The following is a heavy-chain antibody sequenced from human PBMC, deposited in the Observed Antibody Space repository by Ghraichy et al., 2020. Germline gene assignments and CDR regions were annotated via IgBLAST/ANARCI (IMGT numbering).Heavy chain of an antibody. D-gene: IGHD3-3*01. V-gene: IGHV4-4*09. CDR1: GGSISSYY. CDR2: IYTSGST. J-gene: IGHJ5*02. CDR3: ARLFYDFWSGYYIAWFDP. Sequence: SETLSLTCTVSGGSISSYYWSWIRQPPGKGLEWIGYIYTSGSTNYNPSLKSRVTISVDTSKNQFSLKLSSVTAADTAVYYCARLFYDFWSGYYIAWFDPWGQGTLVTVSS.